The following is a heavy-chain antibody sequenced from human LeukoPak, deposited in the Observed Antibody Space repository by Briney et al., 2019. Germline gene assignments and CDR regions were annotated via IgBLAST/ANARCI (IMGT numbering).Heavy chain of an antibody. D-gene: IGHD2-2*02. CDR2: INHSGST. CDR1: GGSFSGYY. Sequence: PSEALSLTCAVYGGSFSGYYWSWIRQPPGKGLEWIGEINHSGSTNYNPSLKSRVTISVDTSKNQFSLKLSSVTAADTAVYYCSHCSSTSCYKGGLDYWGQGTLVTVSS. CDR3: SHCSSTSCYKGGLDY. V-gene: IGHV4-34*01. J-gene: IGHJ4*02.